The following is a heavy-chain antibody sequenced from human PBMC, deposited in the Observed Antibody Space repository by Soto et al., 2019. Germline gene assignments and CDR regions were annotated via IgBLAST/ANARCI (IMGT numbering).Heavy chain of an antibody. V-gene: IGHV3-9*01. CDR1: GFTFDDYA. CDR3: AKDGGAGSWGAGFDI. D-gene: IGHD3-10*01. Sequence: EVQLVESGGNLVQPGRSLRLSCAASGFTFDDYAMHWVRQGPGKGLEWVSRISWNSGDIVYADSVKGRFAISRDNAKNSRYLKMNSLSPEDTARYYGAKDGGAGSWGAGFDIWGQGTMVIVSS. CDR2: ISWNSGDI. J-gene: IGHJ3*02.